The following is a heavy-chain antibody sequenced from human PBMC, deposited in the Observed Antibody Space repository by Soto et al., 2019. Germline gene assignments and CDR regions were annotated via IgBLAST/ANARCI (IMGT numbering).Heavy chain of an antibody. CDR2: INHSGST. CDR1: GGSFSGYY. V-gene: IGHV4-34*01. Sequence: SETLSLTSAVYGGSFSGYYWSWIRQPPGKGLEWIGEINHSGSTNYNPSLKSRVTISVDTSKNQFSLKLSSVTAADTAVYYCARVRVRVTMVRGVAPYYYGMDVWGQGTTVTVSS. J-gene: IGHJ6*02. CDR3: ARVRVRVTMVRGVAPYYYGMDV. D-gene: IGHD3-10*01.